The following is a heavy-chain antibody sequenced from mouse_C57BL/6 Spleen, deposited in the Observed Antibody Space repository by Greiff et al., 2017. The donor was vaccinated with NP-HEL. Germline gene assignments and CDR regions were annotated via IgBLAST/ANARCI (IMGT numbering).Heavy chain of an antibody. CDR2: IDPETGGT. V-gene: IGHV1-15*01. CDR1: GYTFTDYE. Sequence: QVHVKQSGAELVRPGASVTLSCKASGYTFTDYEMHWVKQTPVHGLEWIGAIDPETGGTAYNQKFKGKAILTADKSSSTAYMELRSLTSEDSAVYYCTRFYYGSTFLDYWGQGTTLTVSS. D-gene: IGHD1-1*01. J-gene: IGHJ2*01. CDR3: TRFYYGSTFLDY.